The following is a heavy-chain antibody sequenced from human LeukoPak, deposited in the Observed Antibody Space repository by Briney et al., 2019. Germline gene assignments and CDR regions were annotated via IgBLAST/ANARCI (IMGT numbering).Heavy chain of an antibody. CDR2: ISAYNGNT. Sequence: ASVKVSCKASGYTFTSYGISWVRQAPGQGLEWMGWISAYNGNTNYAQKLQGRVTMTPDTSTSTAYMELRSLRSDDTAVYYCARDAGIAVAPTGWFDPWGQGTLVTVSS. V-gene: IGHV1-18*01. CDR1: GYTFTSYG. J-gene: IGHJ5*02. CDR3: ARDAGIAVAPTGWFDP. D-gene: IGHD6-19*01.